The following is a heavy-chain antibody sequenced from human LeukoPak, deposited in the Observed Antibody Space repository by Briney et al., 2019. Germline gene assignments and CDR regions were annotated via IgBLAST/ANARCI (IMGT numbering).Heavy chain of an antibody. J-gene: IGHJ6*03. D-gene: IGHD4-11*01. Sequence: PGGSLRLSWAAAGFTFNNYWMNWVRQAPGKGMEWVANIKQDGSEKYHVDSVKGRFTISRDNARNSLYLQMNSLRAEDTAVYYCARDRVTTSSWPRVEYYYMDVWGKGTTVTISS. V-gene: IGHV3-7*01. CDR1: GFTFNNYW. CDR2: IKQDGSEK. CDR3: ARDRVTTSSWPRVEYYYMDV.